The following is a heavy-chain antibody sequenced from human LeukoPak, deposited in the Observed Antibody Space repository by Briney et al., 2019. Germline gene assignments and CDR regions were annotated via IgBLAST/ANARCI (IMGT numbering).Heavy chain of an antibody. D-gene: IGHD2-2*01. CDR2: ISSSSSYI. Sequence: AGGSLRLSCAASGFTFSSYSMNWVRQAPGEGLEWVSSISSSSSYIYYADSVKGRFTISRDNAKNSLYLQMNSLRAEDTAVYYCARDHCSSTSCYPSWGQGTLVTVSS. V-gene: IGHV3-21*01. CDR3: ARDHCSSTSCYPS. J-gene: IGHJ5*02. CDR1: GFTFSSYS.